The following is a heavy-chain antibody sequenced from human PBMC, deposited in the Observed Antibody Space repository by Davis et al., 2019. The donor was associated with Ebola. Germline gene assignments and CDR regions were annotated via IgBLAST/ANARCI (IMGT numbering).Heavy chain of an antibody. CDR2: IYTSGST. CDR3: AREYHY. CDR1: GDAISSHY. Sequence: PSETLSLTCTVSGDAISSHYWTWIRQPAGKGLEWVGHIYTSGSTNYNPSLKSRVTISLDTSKNQFSLKVSSVTAADTAVYYCAREYHYWGQGTLVTVSS. D-gene: IGHD2-2*01. V-gene: IGHV4-4*07. J-gene: IGHJ4*02.